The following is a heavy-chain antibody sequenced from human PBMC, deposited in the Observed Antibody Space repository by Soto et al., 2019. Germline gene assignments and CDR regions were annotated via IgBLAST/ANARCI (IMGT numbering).Heavy chain of an antibody. Sequence: SETLSLTCTVSGDSITSNSYFWAWIRQPPGKGLEWIGSIYYSGTTYYNPSLKSRVTISVDRSKNQFSLKLTSVPAADTAVYFCARTLGPRGSDDDGRDYRGPIDYWGQGTLVTVPS. V-gene: IGHV4-39*01. D-gene: IGHD3-16*02. CDR1: GDSITSNSYF. J-gene: IGHJ4*02. CDR3: ARTLGPRGSDDDGRDYRGPIDY. CDR2: IYYSGTT.